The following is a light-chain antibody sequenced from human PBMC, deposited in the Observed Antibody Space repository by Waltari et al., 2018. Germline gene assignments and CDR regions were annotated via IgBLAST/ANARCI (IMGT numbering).Light chain of an antibody. CDR3: QSADSSGTYYV. CDR2: KDE. V-gene: IGLV3-25*03. Sequence: SQSVSPGQTATITCSGDALPTEYVYWYQQKPGQAPVLIIYKDEERPPGIPERFSGSSSGTTATLTISGVQAEDEADYYCQSADSSGTYYVFAAGTKVTVL. CDR1: ALPTEY. J-gene: IGLJ1*01.